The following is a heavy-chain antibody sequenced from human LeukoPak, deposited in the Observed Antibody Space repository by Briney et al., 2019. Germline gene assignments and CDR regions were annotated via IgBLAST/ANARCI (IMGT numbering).Heavy chain of an antibody. CDR3: ARGNSHDILTGHDSYGMDV. Sequence: SVKVSCKASGGTFSSYAISWVRQAPGQGVEWMGGIIPIFGTANYAQKFQGRVTITADESTSTAYMELSSLRSEDTAVYYCARGNSHDILTGHDSYGMDVWGQGTTVTVSS. D-gene: IGHD3-9*01. J-gene: IGHJ6*02. CDR1: GGTFSSYA. CDR2: IIPIFGTA. V-gene: IGHV1-69*01.